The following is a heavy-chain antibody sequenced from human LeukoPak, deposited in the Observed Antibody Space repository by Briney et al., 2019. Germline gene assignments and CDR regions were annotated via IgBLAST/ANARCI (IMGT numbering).Heavy chain of an antibody. D-gene: IGHD6-13*01. CDR3: ARLAATAAYFQH. CDR2: IYYSGST. Sequence: SETLSLTCTVSDGSISSYYWNWIRQPPGKGLEWIGYIYYSGSTNYNPSLKSRVTISVDTFKNQFSLKLNSVTAADTAVYYCARLAATAAYFQHWGQGTLVTVSS. J-gene: IGHJ1*01. V-gene: IGHV4-59*01. CDR1: DGSISSYY.